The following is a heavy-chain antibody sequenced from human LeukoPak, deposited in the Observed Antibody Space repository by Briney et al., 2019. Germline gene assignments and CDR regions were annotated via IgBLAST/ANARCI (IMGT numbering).Heavy chain of an antibody. CDR2: IYHSGST. V-gene: IGHV4-38-2*01. CDR1: GYSISSGYY. J-gene: IGHJ4*02. CDR3: ARFGLGYCSSTSCQH. D-gene: IGHD2-2*01. Sequence: PSETLSLTXAVSGYSISSGYYWGWIRQPPGKGLEWIGSIYHSGSTYYNPSLKSRVTISVDTSKNHFSLKLSSVTAADTAVYYCARFGLGYCSSTSCQHWGQGTLVTVSS.